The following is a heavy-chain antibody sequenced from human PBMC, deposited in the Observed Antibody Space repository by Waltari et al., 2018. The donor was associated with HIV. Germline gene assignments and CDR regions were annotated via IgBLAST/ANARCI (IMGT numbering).Heavy chain of an antibody. D-gene: IGHD4-17*01. J-gene: IGHJ6*02. CDR3: ARRPSYGDPGDYYYGMDV. Sequence: QLQLPESGPGLVKPSEPLSLTCTVSGGSISSSSYYWGWIRPPPGQGLEWIGRIYYSGSTYYNPSLKSRVTISVDTSKNQFSLKLSSVTAADTAVYDGARRPSYGDPGDYYYGMDVWGQGTTVTVSS. CDR1: GGSISSSSYY. V-gene: IGHV4-39*01. CDR2: IYYSGST.